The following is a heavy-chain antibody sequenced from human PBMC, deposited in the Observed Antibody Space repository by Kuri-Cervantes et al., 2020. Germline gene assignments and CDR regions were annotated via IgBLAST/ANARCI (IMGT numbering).Heavy chain of an antibody. J-gene: IGHJ4*02. Sequence: GGSLRLSCAASGFTFSSYAMSWVRQAPGKGLEWVSAISGSGSSTYYADSVKGRFTISRDNAKNSLYLRMNSLRAEDTAVYYCVRGATNYDFWSGYFNPFDYWGQGTLVTVSS. CDR3: VRGATNYDFWSGYFNPFDY. CDR1: GFTFSSYA. V-gene: IGHV3-23*01. CDR2: ISGSGSST. D-gene: IGHD3-3*01.